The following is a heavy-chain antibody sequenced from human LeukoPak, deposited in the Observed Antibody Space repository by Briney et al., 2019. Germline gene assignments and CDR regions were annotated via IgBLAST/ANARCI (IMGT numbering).Heavy chain of an antibody. D-gene: IGHD3-10*01. CDR1: GGSFSSYS. V-gene: IGHV4-34*01. CDR3: ARGYYPPRWYFDL. CDR2: IIEKGNA. J-gene: IGHJ2*01. Sequence: PSETLSLTCALYGGSFSSYSWSWTWIRQTPEKGLEWIGEIIEKGNANYSPSLKSRVTIDLDTSKNQFSLKLTSMTAADTAMYYCARGYYPPRWYFDLWGRGTLVTVSS.